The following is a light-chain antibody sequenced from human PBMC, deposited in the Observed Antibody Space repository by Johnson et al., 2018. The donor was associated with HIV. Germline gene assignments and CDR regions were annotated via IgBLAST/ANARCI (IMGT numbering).Light chain of an antibody. CDR1: SSNIGNNY. Sequence: QSVLTQPPSVSAAPGQKVTISCSGSSSNIGNNYVSWYQQLPGTAPKLLIYDNKKRPSGIPDRFSGHKTGTSATLSITGLQTGDEADYYCGTWGGVFGTGTKVTVL. J-gene: IGLJ1*01. CDR2: DNK. V-gene: IGLV1-51*01. CDR3: GTWGGV.